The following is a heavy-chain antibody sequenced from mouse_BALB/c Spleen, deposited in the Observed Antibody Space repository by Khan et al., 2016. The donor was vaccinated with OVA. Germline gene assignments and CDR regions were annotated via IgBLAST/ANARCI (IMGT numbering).Heavy chain of an antibody. V-gene: IGHV3-2*02. CDR2: ISHSGNT. Sequence: QLEESGPGLVKPSQSLSLTCTVTGYSITSDYAWNWIRQFPGNKLEWMGYISHSGNTTYNPSLKSRISITRDTSKNQFFLQLKSVTTEDTATYYCASELGRYYAMDYWGQGTSVTVSA. J-gene: IGHJ4*01. D-gene: IGHD4-1*01. CDR1: GYSITSDYA. CDR3: ASELGRYYAMDY.